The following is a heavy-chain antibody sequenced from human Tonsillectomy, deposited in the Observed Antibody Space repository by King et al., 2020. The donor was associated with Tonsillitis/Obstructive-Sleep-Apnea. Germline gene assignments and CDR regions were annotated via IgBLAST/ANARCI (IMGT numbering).Heavy chain of an antibody. Sequence: VQLVESGAEVKKPGASVKVSCKASGYTFTGYYMHWVRQAPGQGLEWMGWINPNSGGTNYAQKFQGRVTMTRDTSISTAYMELSRLRSDDTAVYYCARDGGVYCNSTSCYSLNWFDPWGQGTLVTVSS. CDR1: GYTFTGYY. CDR3: ARDGGVYCNSTSCYSLNWFDP. D-gene: IGHD2-2*01. J-gene: IGHJ5*02. CDR2: INPNSGGT. V-gene: IGHV1-2*02.